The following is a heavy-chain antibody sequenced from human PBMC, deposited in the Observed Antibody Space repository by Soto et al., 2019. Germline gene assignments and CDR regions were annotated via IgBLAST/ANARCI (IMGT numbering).Heavy chain of an antibody. J-gene: IGHJ3*02. D-gene: IGHD4-17*01. CDR1: GGSISSYY. V-gene: IGHV4-59*01. CDR3: ASESTVTDAFDI. Sequence: QVQLQESGPGLVKPSETLSLTCTVSGGSISSYYWSWLRQPPGKGLEWIGYIYYSWSTNYNPSLKSRVTISVDTSKNQFALKLSYVTAADTAVYYCASESTVTDAFDIWGQGTMVTVSS. CDR2: IYYSWST.